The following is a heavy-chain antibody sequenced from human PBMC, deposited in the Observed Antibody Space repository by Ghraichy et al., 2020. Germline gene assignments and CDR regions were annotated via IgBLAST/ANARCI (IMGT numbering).Heavy chain of an antibody. CDR1: GGSISSSSYY. Sequence: SETLSLTCTVSGGSISSSSYYWGWIRQPPGKGLEWIGSIYYSGSTYYNPSLKSRVTISVDTSKNQFSLKLSSVTAADTAVYYCARHRYSSSWRLNWFDPWGQGTLVTVSS. D-gene: IGHD6-13*01. J-gene: IGHJ5*02. CDR2: IYYSGST. V-gene: IGHV4-39*01. CDR3: ARHRYSSSWRLNWFDP.